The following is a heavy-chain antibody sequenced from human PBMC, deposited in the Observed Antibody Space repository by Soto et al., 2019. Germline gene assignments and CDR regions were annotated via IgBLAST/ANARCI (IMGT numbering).Heavy chain of an antibody. CDR1: GDPFITHA. Sequence: SVKLACKASGDPFITHASIWVRQAPGHGLEWMGGIIPISGTTYYTQKFQGRVTITADEPTSTAFMELSSLKSDDTAVFYCARGPCSAGNCYSGMDVWGQRTMVTVSS. CDR2: IIPISGTT. J-gene: IGHJ6*02. CDR3: ARGPCSAGNCYSGMDV. D-gene: IGHD2-15*01. V-gene: IGHV1-69*01.